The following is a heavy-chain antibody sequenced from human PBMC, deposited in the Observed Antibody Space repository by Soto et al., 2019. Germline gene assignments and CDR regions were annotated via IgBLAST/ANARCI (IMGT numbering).Heavy chain of an antibody. CDR3: ARSQGGSTSLDIYYYYYYGMDV. D-gene: IGHD2-2*01. CDR2: IIPIFGTA. J-gene: IGHJ6*02. Sequence: QVQLVQSGAEVKKPGSSVKVSCKAPGGTFSSYAISWVRQAPGQGLQWMGGIIPIFGTANYAQKFQGRVTITADESTSTDYMELRSLRSEDTAVYYCARSQGGSTSLDIYYYYYYGMDVWGQGTTVTVSS. CDR1: GGTFSSYA. V-gene: IGHV1-69*01.